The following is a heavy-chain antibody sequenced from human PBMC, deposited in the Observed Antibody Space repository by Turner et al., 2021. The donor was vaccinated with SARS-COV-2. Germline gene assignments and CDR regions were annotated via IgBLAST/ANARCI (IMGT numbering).Heavy chain of an antibody. CDR3: TTRDTTGPNFDY. Sequence: EVQLVESGGGLVKAGGSLILSCAASGFTFSNAWMSWVRQAPGKGLEWVGRIKTKTDCGTTDYAAPVKGRFTISRDDSKNTLYLQMNSLKTEDTAVYYCTTRDTTGPNFDYWGQGTLVTVSS. J-gene: IGHJ4*02. V-gene: IGHV3-15*01. D-gene: IGHD1-1*01. CDR2: IKTKTDCGTT. CDR1: GFTFSNAW.